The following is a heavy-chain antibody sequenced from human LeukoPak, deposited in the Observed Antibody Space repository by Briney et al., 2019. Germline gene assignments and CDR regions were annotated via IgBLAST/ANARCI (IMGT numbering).Heavy chain of an antibody. CDR1: GYTFTSYA. CDR3: ARSGFRELVFDY. V-gene: IGHV1-3*03. D-gene: IGHD1-26*01. Sequence: GASVKVSCKASGYTFTSYAMHWVRQAPGQRLEWMGWINAGNGNTKYSQEFQGRVTITRDTSASTAYMELSSLRSEDMAVYYCARSGFRELVFDYWGQGTLVTVSS. CDR2: INAGNGNT. J-gene: IGHJ4*02.